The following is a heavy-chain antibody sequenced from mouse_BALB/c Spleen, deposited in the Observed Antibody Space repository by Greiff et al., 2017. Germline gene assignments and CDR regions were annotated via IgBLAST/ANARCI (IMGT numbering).Heavy chain of an antibody. Sequence: EVNVVESGGGLVKPGGSLKLSCAASGFTFSSYAMSWVRQTPEKRLEWVASISSGGSTYYPDSVKGRFTISRDNARNILYLQMSSLRSEDTAMYYCARGSYDGYFDYWGQGTTLTVSS. V-gene: IGHV5-6-5*01. CDR1: GFTFSSYA. CDR2: ISSGGST. D-gene: IGHD2-3*01. J-gene: IGHJ2*01. CDR3: ARGSYDGYFDY.